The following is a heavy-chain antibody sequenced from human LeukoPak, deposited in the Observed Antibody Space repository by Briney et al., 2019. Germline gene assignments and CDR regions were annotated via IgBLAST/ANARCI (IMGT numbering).Heavy chain of an antibody. Sequence: GGSLRLSCAASGFTVSSNYMSWVRQAPGKGLEWVSVIYSGGSTYYADSVKGRFTISRDNSKNTLYLQTNSLGAEDTAVYYCARDGRGAFDIWGQGTMVTVSS. CDR1: GFTVSSNY. CDR3: ARDGRGAFDI. D-gene: IGHD5-12*01. V-gene: IGHV3-66*01. CDR2: IYSGGST. J-gene: IGHJ3*02.